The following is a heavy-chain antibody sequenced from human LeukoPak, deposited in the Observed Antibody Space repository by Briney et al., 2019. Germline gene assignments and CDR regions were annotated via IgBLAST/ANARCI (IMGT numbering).Heavy chain of an antibody. J-gene: IGHJ6*02. D-gene: IGHD2-8*01. CDR3: ARAPGDIVLMVYARTYYYYGMDV. V-gene: IGHV1-18*01. Sequence: ASVKVSCKASGYTFTSYGISWVRQAPGQGLEWMGWISAYNGNTNYAQKLQGRVTMTTDTSTSTAYMELRSLRSDDTAVYYCARAPGDIVLMVYARTYYYYGMDVWGQGTTVTVSS. CDR1: GYTFTSYG. CDR2: ISAYNGNT.